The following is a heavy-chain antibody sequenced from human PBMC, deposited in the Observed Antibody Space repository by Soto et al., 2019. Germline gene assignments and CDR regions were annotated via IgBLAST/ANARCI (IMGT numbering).Heavy chain of an antibody. Sequence: SETLSLTCTVSGGSISSYYWSWIRQPPGKGLEWIGYIYYSGSTNYNPSLKSRVTISVDTSKNQFSLKLSSVTAADTAVYYCARSDPYQLPFLGYYYYGMDVWGQGTTVTVSS. CDR2: IYYSGST. V-gene: IGHV4-59*08. CDR3: ARSDPYQLPFLGYYYYGMDV. D-gene: IGHD2-2*01. J-gene: IGHJ6*02. CDR1: GGSISSYY.